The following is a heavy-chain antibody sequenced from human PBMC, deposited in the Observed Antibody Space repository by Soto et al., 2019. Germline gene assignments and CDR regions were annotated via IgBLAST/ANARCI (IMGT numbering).Heavy chain of an antibody. V-gene: IGHV1-69*13. CDR1: GGTFTSYA. Sequence: ASVKVSCKTSGGTFTSYAVSWVRQAPGQGLEWMGGIIPDFDTTYYGERFQGRVTITADESTSTAFMELSSLRSDDSAVYYCARAPPYTAMAPDAFDIWGQGTMVTVSS. CDR3: ARAPPYTAMAPDAFDI. CDR2: IIPDFDTT. D-gene: IGHD5-18*01. J-gene: IGHJ3*02.